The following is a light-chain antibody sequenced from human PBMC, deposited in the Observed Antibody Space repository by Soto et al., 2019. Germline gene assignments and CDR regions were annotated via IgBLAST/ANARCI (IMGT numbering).Light chain of an antibody. J-gene: IGLJ2*01. CDR2: EVS. Sequence: QSVLTQPASVSGSPGQSITISCTGTSSDVGGYNYVSWHQHHPGKAPKLMIYEVSNRPSGVSHRFSGSKSGNTASLTISGLQAEDEADYYCSSYTTRSTLIFGGGTQLTVL. CDR3: SSYTTRSTLI. V-gene: IGLV2-14*01. CDR1: SSDVGGYNY.